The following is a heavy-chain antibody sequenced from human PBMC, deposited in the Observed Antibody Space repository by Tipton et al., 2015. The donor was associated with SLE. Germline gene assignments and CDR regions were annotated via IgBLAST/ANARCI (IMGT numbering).Heavy chain of an antibody. V-gene: IGHV4-39*07. CDR3: GRAVGVHYFHL. CDR2: INYSVTT. J-gene: IGHJ4*02. CDR1: GDSISNNNYY. D-gene: IGHD3-16*01. Sequence: TLSLTCTISGDSISNNNYYWGWIRQPPGEGLEFMRNINYSVTTYYNPSLKTRVTISVDASKTQFSLGLTSLTAADTAVYYCGRAVGVHYFHLWGQGTLVTVSS.